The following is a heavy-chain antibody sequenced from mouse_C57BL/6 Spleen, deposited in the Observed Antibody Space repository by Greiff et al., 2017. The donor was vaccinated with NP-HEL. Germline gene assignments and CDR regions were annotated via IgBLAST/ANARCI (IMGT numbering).Heavy chain of an antibody. V-gene: IGHV1-82*01. CDR3: ARSDDNYYYYAMDY. Sequence: QVQLQQSGPELVKPGASVKISCKASGYAFSSSWMNWVKQRPGKGLEWIGRIYPGDGDTNYNGKFKGKATLTADKSSSTAYMQLSSLTSEDSAVYFCARSDDNYYYYAMDYWGQGTSVTVSS. J-gene: IGHJ4*01. CDR1: GYAFSSSW. D-gene: IGHD2-1*01. CDR2: IYPGDGDT.